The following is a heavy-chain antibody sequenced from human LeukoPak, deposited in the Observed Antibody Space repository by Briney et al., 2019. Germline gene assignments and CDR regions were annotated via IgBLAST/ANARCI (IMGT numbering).Heavy chain of an antibody. D-gene: IGHD3-3*01. CDR2: ISNGGNYM. J-gene: IGHJ4*02. Sequence: GGSLRLSCAASGFIFSSYTMNWVRQAPGKGLEWVSSISNGGNYMYYADSMKGRFTISRDNAKNSLYLQMNSLRAKDTAVYYCARDMRFLEKTGDFWGQGILVTVSS. CDR3: ARDMRFLEKTGDF. CDR1: GFIFSSYT. V-gene: IGHV3-21*06.